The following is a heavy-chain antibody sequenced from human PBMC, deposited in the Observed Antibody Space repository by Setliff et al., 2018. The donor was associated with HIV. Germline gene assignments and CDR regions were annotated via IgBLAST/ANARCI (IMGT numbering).Heavy chain of an antibody. V-gene: IGHV1-69*13. Sequence: SVKVSCKASGGTLSSYAISWVRQAPGQGLEWMGGIIPIFGTSNFAQKFQGRVTITADESTGTAYMELSRLTSGDTAVYYCARGDPFGDYVDYDYYSYTMDVWGQGTAVTVSS. D-gene: IGHD4-17*01. J-gene: IGHJ6*02. CDR2: IIPIFGTS. CDR1: GGTLSSYA. CDR3: ARGDPFGDYVDYDYYSYTMDV.